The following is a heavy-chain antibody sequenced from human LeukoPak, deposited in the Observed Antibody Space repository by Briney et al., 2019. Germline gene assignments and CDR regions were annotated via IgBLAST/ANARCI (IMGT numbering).Heavy chain of an antibody. Sequence: GGSLRLSCAASGFTFDDYAMHWVRQAPGKGLEWVSVIYSGGSTYYADSVKGRFTISRDNSKNTLYLQMNSLRAEDTAVYYCARAPPAAFFDYWGQGTLVTVSS. CDR2: IYSGGST. V-gene: IGHV3-66*01. CDR1: GFTFDDYA. J-gene: IGHJ4*02. D-gene: IGHD2-2*01. CDR3: ARAPPAAFFDY.